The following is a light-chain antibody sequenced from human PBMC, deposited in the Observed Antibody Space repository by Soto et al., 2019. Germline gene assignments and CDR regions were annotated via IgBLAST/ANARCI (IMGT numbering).Light chain of an antibody. CDR1: QSVSSSY. Sequence: EIVLTQSPGTLSLSPGERATLSCRASQSVSSSYLAWYQQKPGQAPRLLIYGASSRATGIPDRFSGSGSGTDFTLTISRLESEDFAVYYCQQYASSPRTFGQGTKV. J-gene: IGKJ1*01. V-gene: IGKV3-20*01. CDR2: GAS. CDR3: QQYASSPRT.